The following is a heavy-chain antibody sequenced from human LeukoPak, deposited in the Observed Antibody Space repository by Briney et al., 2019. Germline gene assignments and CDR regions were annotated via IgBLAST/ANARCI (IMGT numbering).Heavy chain of an antibody. V-gene: IGHV3-48*02. CDR1: GFTFSSYS. CDR2: ISSSSSTI. J-gene: IGHJ6*02. D-gene: IGHD4-11*01. CDR3: ARDSCEGFTVRAFCYYGMDV. Sequence: GGSLRLSCAASGFTFSSYSMNWVRQAPGKGLEWVSYISSSSSTIYYADSVKGRFTISRDNAKNSLYLQMNSLRDEDTAVYYCARDSCEGFTVRAFCYYGMDVWGQGTTVTVSS.